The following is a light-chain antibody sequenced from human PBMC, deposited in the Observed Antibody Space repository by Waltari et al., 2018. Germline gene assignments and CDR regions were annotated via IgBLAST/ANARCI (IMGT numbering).Light chain of an antibody. CDR3: CSYTSSTSVT. V-gene: IGLV2-14*03. CDR2: DVR. CDR1: GRDIGTHEY. Sequence: SALTQPASVSGSPGQSITISCTGLGRDIGTHEYVSWYQQHPGKAPKLIIYDVRHRPSGVSNRFSGSKSGSSASLTISGLQAEDEADYYCCSYTSSTSVTFGGGTKVTVL. J-gene: IGLJ2*01.